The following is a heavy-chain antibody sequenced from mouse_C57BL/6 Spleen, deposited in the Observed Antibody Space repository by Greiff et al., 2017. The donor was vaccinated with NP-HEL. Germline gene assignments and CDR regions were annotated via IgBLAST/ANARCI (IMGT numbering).Heavy chain of an antibody. D-gene: IGHD1-1*01. CDR1: GYTFTDYE. CDR2: IDPETGGT. Sequence: VQLQQSGAELVRPGASVTLSCKASGYTFTDYEMHWVKQTPVHGLEWIGAIDPETGGTAYNQKFKGKAILTADKSSSTAYMELRSLTSEDSAVYYCTRVVGHYYAMDYWGQGTSVTVSS. V-gene: IGHV1-15*01. CDR3: TRVVGHYYAMDY. J-gene: IGHJ4*01.